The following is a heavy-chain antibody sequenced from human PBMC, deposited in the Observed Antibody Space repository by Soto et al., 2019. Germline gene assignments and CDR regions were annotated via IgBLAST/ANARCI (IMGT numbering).Heavy chain of an antibody. CDR2: IWYDGSNK. V-gene: IGHV3-33*01. D-gene: IGHD4-4*01. CDR3: ARERAERWLQFDAFVI. Sequence: QVQLVEPGGGVVQPGRSLRLSCAASGFTFSSYGMHWVRQAPGKGLEWVAVIWYDGSNKYYADSVKGRFTISRDNSKKTLYLQINRLRAEDTAVYHCARERAERWLQFDAFVIWGQGTMVTVSS. J-gene: IGHJ3*02. CDR1: GFTFSSYG.